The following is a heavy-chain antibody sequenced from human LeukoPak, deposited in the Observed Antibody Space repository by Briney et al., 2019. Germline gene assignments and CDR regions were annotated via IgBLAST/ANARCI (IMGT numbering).Heavy chain of an antibody. V-gene: IGHV4-59*01. CDR1: GGSIRSYY. CDR2: IYYIGGT. CDR3: ARGGIVGSRTNWFDP. Sequence: PSETLSLTCTVSGGSIRSYYWSWIRQPPGKGLECIGYIYYIGGTNYNPSLKSRVTISLDTSKSQFSLKLTSVTPADTAVYYCARGGIVGSRTNWFDPWGQGILVTVSS. D-gene: IGHD1-26*01. J-gene: IGHJ5*02.